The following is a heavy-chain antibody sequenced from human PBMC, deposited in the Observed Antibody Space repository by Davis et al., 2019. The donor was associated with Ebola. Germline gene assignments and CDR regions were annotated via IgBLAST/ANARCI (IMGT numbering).Heavy chain of an antibody. Sequence: ASVKVSCKASGYTFTGQYIHWVRQAPGQGLEWMGWINTNTGNPTYAQGFTGRFVFSLDTSVSTAYLQISSLKAEDTAVYYCAREDTPMVTGADYWGQGTPVTVSS. D-gene: IGHD5-18*01. CDR2: INTNTGNP. CDR3: AREDTPMVTGADY. CDR1: GYTFTGQY. V-gene: IGHV7-4-1*02. J-gene: IGHJ4*02.